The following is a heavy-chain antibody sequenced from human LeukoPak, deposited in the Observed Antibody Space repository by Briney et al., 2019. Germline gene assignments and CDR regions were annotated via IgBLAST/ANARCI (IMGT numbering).Heavy chain of an antibody. D-gene: IGHD6-19*01. CDR3: ASDNSGFDS. J-gene: IGHJ4*02. Sequence: GGSLRLSCAASGFTFKNYWMAWVRQAPGKGLEWVANIRQDGSARYYVDSVKGRFTISRDNAKNSLFLQMNSLRCDDTALYYCASDNSGFDSWGQGTLVTVSS. V-gene: IGHV3-7*01. CDR2: IRQDGSAR. CDR1: GFTFKNYW.